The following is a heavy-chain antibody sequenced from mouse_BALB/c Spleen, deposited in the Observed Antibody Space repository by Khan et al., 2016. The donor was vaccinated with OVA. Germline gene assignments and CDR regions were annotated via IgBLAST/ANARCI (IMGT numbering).Heavy chain of an antibody. CDR3: ARSTYRYAFDY. CDR2: IIYTGYT. Sequence: EVQLQESGPSLVKPSQTLSLTCSVTGDSITTGYWNWIRKFPGNKLEYMGYIIYTGYTYYNPSLKSRISITRHTSNNQYYLQLNSGTDEDTATCYSARSTYRYAFDYWGQGTLVTVSA. CDR1: GDSITTGY. J-gene: IGHJ3*01. D-gene: IGHD2-14*01. V-gene: IGHV3-8*02.